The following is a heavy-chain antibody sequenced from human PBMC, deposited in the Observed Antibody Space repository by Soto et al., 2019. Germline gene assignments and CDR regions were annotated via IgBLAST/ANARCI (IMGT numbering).Heavy chain of an antibody. J-gene: IGHJ3*02. V-gene: IGHV4-34*01. D-gene: IGHD4-17*01. CDR1: GGSFSGYY. CDR3: ARGNRLEMAHPGKAFDI. Sequence: QVQLQQWGAGLLKPSETLSLTCAVYGGSFSGYYWSWIRQPPGKGLEWIGEINHSGSTNYNPSLKSRVTISVDTSKNQFSLKLSSVTAADTAVYYCARGNRLEMAHPGKAFDIWGQGTMVTVSS. CDR2: INHSGST.